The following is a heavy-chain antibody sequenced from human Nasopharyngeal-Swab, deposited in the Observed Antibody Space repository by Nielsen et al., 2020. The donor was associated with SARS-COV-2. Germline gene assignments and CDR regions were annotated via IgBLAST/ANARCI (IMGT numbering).Heavy chain of an antibody. J-gene: IGHJ4*02. Sequence: ESLKISCTVSGGSISSYYWSWIRQPPGKGLEWIGYIYYSGSTNYNPSLKSRVTISVDTSKNQFSLKLSSVTAADTAVYYCARSSGWYSGFDYWGQGTLVTVSS. V-gene: IGHV4-59*01. CDR2: IYYSGST. CDR1: GGSISSYY. CDR3: ARSSGWYSGFDY. D-gene: IGHD6-19*01.